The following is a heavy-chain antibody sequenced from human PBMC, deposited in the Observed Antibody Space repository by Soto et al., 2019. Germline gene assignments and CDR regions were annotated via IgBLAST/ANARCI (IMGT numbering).Heavy chain of an antibody. CDR3: ARSPHSSSPGRWFDP. D-gene: IGHD6-6*01. Sequence: PSQTLSLTCAISGDSVSSNSAAWNWIRQSPSRGLEWLGRTYYRSKWYNDYAVSVKSRITINPDTSKNQFSLQLNSVTPEDTAVYYCARSPHSSSPGRWFDPWSQGILVTVSS. CDR2: TYYRSKWYN. J-gene: IGHJ5*02. CDR1: GDSVSSNSAA. V-gene: IGHV6-1*01.